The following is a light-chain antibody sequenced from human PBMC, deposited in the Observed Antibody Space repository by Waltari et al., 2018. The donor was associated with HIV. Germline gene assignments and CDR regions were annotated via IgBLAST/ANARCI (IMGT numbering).Light chain of an antibody. CDR3: QQYSDVPYT. CDR1: QSLLYISNNQNY. Sequence: DVVVTQSPDSLAVSLGERATLHCKSNQSLLYISNNQNYLAWYQQKAGQRPKLLIYWAYIRESGVPDRFSGSGSETDFTLTISSLQAEDVSVYYCQQYSDVPYTFGQGTKLEMK. J-gene: IGKJ2*01. CDR2: WAY. V-gene: IGKV4-1*01.